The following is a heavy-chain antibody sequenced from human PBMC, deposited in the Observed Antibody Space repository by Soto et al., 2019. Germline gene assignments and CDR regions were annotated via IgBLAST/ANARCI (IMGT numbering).Heavy chain of an antibody. CDR3: VRGRYGSEIH. Sequence: EVRLVESGGGLVQPGGSLRLSCAASGFIVSSNYMTWVREAPGKGLEWVSLLYNGGATHYAASVKGRFTISSHSSQTTMFLQMNSLRTEDTATYYCVRGRYGSEIHWGQGTKVTVSS. CDR2: LYNGGAT. CDR1: GFIVSSNY. V-gene: IGHV3-53*04. J-gene: IGHJ4*02. D-gene: IGHD3-10*01.